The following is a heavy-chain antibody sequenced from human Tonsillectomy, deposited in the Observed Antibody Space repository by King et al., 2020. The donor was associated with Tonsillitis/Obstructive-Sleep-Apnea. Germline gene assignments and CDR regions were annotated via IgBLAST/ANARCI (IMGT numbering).Heavy chain of an antibody. CDR1: GGSISSSNW. CDR3: ARYSYCGGDCYSSYYYYYYMDV. V-gene: IGHV4-4*02. Sequence: QLQESGPGLVKPSGTLSLTCAVSGGSISSSNWWSWVRQPPGKGLEWIGEIYHSGSTNYNPSLKSRVTISVDKSKNQFSLTLSSVTAADPAVYYCARYSYCGGDCYSSYYYYYYMDVWGKGTTVTVSS. D-gene: IGHD2-21*01. J-gene: IGHJ6*03. CDR2: IYHSGST.